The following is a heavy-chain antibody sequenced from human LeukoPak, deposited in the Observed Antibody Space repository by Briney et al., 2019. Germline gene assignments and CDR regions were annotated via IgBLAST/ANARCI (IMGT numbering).Heavy chain of an antibody. CDR1: GGSFSGYY. D-gene: IGHD6-19*01. V-gene: IGHV4-34*01. CDR2: INHSGST. Sequence: SETLSLTCAVYGGSFSGYYWSWIRQPPGKELEWIGEINHSGSTNYNPSLKSRVTISVDTSKNQFSLKLSSVTAADTAVYYCARRGSSGWFPFSDWGQGTLVTVSS. J-gene: IGHJ4*02. CDR3: ARRGSSGWFPFSD.